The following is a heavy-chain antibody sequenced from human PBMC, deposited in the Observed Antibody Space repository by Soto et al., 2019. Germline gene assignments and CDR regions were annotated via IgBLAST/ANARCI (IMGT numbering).Heavy chain of an antibody. Sequence: EVQLVESGGGLVQPGGSLRLSCAASGFTFSSYWMHWVRQAPGKGLVWVSRINSDGSTISYADSVRGRVTISRDNAKNTLDLQLNSLTAEDTAVYYCARVVNEAYRFDSWGQGTLVTVSS. J-gene: IGHJ4*02. CDR2: INSDGSTI. V-gene: IGHV3-74*01. CDR3: ARVVNEAYRFDS. D-gene: IGHD2-2*02. CDR1: GFTFSSYW.